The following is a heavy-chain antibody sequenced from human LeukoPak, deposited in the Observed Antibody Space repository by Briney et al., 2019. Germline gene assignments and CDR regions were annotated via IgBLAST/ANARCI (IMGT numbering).Heavy chain of an antibody. CDR3: ARAPRWLQFHY. CDR2: INHSGST. CDR1: GGSFSGYY. Sequence: SETLSLTCAVYGGSFSGYYWSWIRQPPGKGLEWIGEINHSGSTNYNPSLKSRVTISVDTSKNQFSLKLSSVTAADTAVYYCARAPRWLQFHYWGQGTLVTVSS. J-gene: IGHJ4*02. D-gene: IGHD5-24*01. V-gene: IGHV4-34*01.